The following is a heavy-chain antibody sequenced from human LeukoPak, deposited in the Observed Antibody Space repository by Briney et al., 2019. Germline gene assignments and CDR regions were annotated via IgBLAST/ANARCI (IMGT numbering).Heavy chain of an antibody. V-gene: IGHV4-61*01. CDR1: GGSVSSGSYY. J-gene: IGHJ6*04. D-gene: IGHD2-2*01. CDR3: ASGGGVVVPAAFYYYGMDV. Sequence: SETLSLTCTVSGGSVSSGSYYWSWIRQPPGKGLEWIGDIYYSGSTNYNPSLKSRVTISVDTSKNQFSLKLSSVTAADTAVYYCASGGGVVVPAAFYYYGMDVWGKGTTVTVSS. CDR2: IYYSGST.